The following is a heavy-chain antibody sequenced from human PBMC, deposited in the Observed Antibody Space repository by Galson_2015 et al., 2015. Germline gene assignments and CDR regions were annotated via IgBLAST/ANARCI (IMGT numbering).Heavy chain of an antibody. D-gene: IGHD6-19*01. Sequence: SVKVSCKASGYTFTSYDINWVRQATGLGLEWMGWMNPNSGNTVYAQKFQGMVTMTRNTSISTAYMELSSLRSEDTAVYYCARDSGYSSGWYVNWFDPWGQGTLVTVSS. CDR3: ARDSGYSSGWYVNWFDP. J-gene: IGHJ5*02. V-gene: IGHV1-8*01. CDR1: GYTFTSYD. CDR2: MNPNSGNT.